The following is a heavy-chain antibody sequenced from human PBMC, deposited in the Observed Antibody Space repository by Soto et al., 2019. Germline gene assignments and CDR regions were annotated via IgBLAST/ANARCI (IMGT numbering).Heavy chain of an antibody. CDR2: ISSSSSTI. J-gene: IGHJ4*02. CDR3: VRDYFGL. CDR1: GFTFSSYS. V-gene: IGHV3-48*04. Sequence: GGSLRLSCAASGFTFSSYSMNWVRQAPGKGLEWVSYISSSSSTIYYVDSVKGRFTISRDTAENSLYLQMNSLMAEDTAIYYCVRDYFGLWGQGTLVTVS.